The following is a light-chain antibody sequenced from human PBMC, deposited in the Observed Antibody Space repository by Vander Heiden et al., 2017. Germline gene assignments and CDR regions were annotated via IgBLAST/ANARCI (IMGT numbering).Light chain of an antibody. CDR2: DAS. V-gene: IGKV1-33*01. J-gene: IGKJ5*01. CDR3: QQDDYLPHT. Sequence: DIQMTQSPSSLSASVGDKITITCQAGLDITNYLNWYQQKPGKAPKLLSYDASKLETGVPSRFSGSGSGTHFTFTISSLQPEDCATYYGQQDDYLPHTFGQGTRLEIK. CDR1: LDITNY.